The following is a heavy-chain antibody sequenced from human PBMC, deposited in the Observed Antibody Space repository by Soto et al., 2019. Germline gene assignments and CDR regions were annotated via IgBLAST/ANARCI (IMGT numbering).Heavy chain of an antibody. CDR1: GFTFSSYG. V-gene: IGHV3-33*01. CDR3: AREAPYYGMDV. Sequence: SLRLSCAASGFTFSSYGMHWVRQAPGKGLEWVAVIWYDGNNKYYADSVKGRFAISRDNSKNTLYLQMNSLRAEDTAVYYCAREAPYYGMDVWGQGTTVTVSS. J-gene: IGHJ6*02. CDR2: IWYDGNNK.